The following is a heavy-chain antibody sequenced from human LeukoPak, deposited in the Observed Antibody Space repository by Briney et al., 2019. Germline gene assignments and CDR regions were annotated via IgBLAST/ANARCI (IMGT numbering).Heavy chain of an antibody. CDR1: GGSISSSSYY. V-gene: IGHV4-39*07. J-gene: IGHJ3*02. CDR3: ARSSRVHDAFDI. CDR2: IYYSGST. Sequence: SETLSLTCTVSGGSISSSSYYWGWIRQPPGKGLEWIVSIYYSGSTYYNPSLKSRVTTSVDTSKNQFSLKLSSVTAADTAVYYCARSSRVHDAFDIWGQGTMVTVSS. D-gene: IGHD6-13*01.